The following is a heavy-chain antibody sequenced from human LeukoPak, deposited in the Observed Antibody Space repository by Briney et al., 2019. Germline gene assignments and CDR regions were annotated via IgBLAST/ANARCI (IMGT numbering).Heavy chain of an antibody. CDR2: IIPIFGTA. CDR3: ARCIVVVPAAIAPRYYFDY. J-gene: IGHJ4*02. D-gene: IGHD2-2*01. CDR1: GGTFSSYA. Sequence: ASVKVSCKASGGTFSSYAISWVRQAPGQGLEWMGGIIPIFGTANYAQKFQGRVTITAHESTSTAYMELSSLRSEDTAVYYCARCIVVVPAAIAPRYYFDYWGQGTLVTVSS. V-gene: IGHV1-69*13.